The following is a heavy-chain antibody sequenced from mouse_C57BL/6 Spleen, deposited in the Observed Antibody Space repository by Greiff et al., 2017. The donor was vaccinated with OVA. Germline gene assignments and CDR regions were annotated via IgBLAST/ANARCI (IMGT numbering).Heavy chain of an antibody. CDR1: GYPFPSYW. CDR3: ARGDDGYLYYLDY. J-gene: IGHJ2*01. D-gene: IGHD2-3*01. Sequence: VQLQQPGAELVRPGSSVKLSCKASGYPFPSYWMHWVKQRPIQGLEWIGNIDPSDSETHYNQKFKDKATLPVDKSSSTAYMQLSSLTSEDSAVYYCARGDDGYLYYLDYWGQGTTLTVSS. V-gene: IGHV1-52*01. CDR2: IDPSDSET.